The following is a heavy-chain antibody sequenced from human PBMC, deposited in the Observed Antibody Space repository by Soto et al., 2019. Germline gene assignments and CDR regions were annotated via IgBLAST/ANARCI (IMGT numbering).Heavy chain of an antibody. CDR3: ARDSFYGWFNWFDP. V-gene: IGHV4-38-2*02. CDR2: IYHSGST. Sequence: KTAETLSLTCVVSGYSISDGYYWACIRQPPGKGLEWIGSIYHSGSTDYNPSLKSRVSISVDTSKNKFSLKLNSVSAADTAVYYCARDSFYGWFNWFDPWGQGTLVTVSS. J-gene: IGHJ5*02. D-gene: IGHD6-19*01. CDR1: GYSISDGYY.